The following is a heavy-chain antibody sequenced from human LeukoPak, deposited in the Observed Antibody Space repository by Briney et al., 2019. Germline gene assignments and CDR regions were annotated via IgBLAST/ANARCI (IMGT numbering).Heavy chain of an antibody. J-gene: IGHJ3*01. CDR2: IYSGGGT. D-gene: IGHD3-22*01. V-gene: IGHV3-53*01. CDR3: AREGHTSGYCGTFDV. CDR1: GFTVSNTY. Sequence: SGGSLRLSCAASGFTVSNTYMSWVRQAPGKGLEWVSLIYSGGGTYSADSVKGRLTISRDDSKNTVYLQMKSLRPEDTAVYYCAREGHTSGYCGTFDVWGQGTTVAVS.